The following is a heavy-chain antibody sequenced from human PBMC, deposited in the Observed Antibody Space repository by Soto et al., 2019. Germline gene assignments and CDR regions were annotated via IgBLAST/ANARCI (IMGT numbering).Heavy chain of an antibody. CDR2: IKSKTDGGTT. Sequence: GGSLRLSCAASGFTFSNAWMNWVRQAPGKGLEWVGRIKSKTDGGTTDYAAPVKGRFTISRDDSKNTLYLQMNSLKTEDTAVYYCTTEQREPYYYDSSGHTRDYYGMDVWGQRTTVTVYS. V-gene: IGHV3-15*07. CDR1: GFTFSNAW. D-gene: IGHD3-22*01. J-gene: IGHJ6*02. CDR3: TTEQREPYYYDSSGHTRDYYGMDV.